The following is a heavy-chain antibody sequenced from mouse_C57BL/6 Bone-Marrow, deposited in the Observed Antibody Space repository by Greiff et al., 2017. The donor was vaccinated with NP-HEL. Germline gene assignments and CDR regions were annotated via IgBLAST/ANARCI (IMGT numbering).Heavy chain of an antibody. D-gene: IGHD1-1*01. CDR3: AIYYYGSQYFDV. Sequence: QVQLQQSGAELARPGASVKMSCKASGYTFTSYTMHWVKQRPGQGLEWIGYINPSSGYTKYNQKFKDKATLTADKSSSTAYMQLSSLTSEDSAVYYCAIYYYGSQYFDVWGTGTTVTVSS. CDR2: INPSSGYT. CDR1: GYTFTSYT. J-gene: IGHJ1*03. V-gene: IGHV1-4*01.